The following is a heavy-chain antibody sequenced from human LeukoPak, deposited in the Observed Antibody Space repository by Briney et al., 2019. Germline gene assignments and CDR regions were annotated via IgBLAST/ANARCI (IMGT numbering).Heavy chain of an antibody. V-gene: IGHV4-4*07. CDR2: IYTSGST. J-gene: IGHJ4*02. CDR3: AREDDSSGYVGY. CDR1: GGSISSYY. D-gene: IGHD3-22*01. Sequence: SETLSLTCTVSGGSISSYYWSWLRQPAGKGLEWIGRIYTSGSTNYNPSLKSRVTMSVDTSKNQFSLQLSSVTAADTAVYYCAREDDSSGYVGYWGQGTLVTVSS.